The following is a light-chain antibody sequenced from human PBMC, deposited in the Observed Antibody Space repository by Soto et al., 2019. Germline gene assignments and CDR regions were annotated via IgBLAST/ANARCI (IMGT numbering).Light chain of an antibody. CDR2: EVN. V-gene: IGLV2-14*01. J-gene: IGLJ1*01. Sequence: QSVLTQPASVSGSPGQSITISCTGTSSDVGGYDYVSWYQLYPGKAPKLMVFEVNNRPSGVSYRFSGSKSGNTASLTISGLQAEDEADYFCSSYSISTAYLFGTGTKVTVL. CDR1: SSDVGGYDY. CDR3: SSYSISTAYL.